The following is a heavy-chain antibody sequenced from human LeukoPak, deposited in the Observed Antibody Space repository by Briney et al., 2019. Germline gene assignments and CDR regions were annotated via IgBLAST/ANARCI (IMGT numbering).Heavy chain of an antibody. D-gene: IGHD3-22*01. Sequence: SETLSLTCTVSGGSISSYYWSWIRQPAGKGLEWIGRIYTSGSTNYNPSLKSRVTMSVDKSKNQFSLKLSSVTAADTAVYYCARDRWHYDSSGTEDWGQGTLVTVSS. CDR2: IYTSGST. CDR3: ARDRWHYDSSGTED. CDR1: GGSISSYY. V-gene: IGHV4-4*07. J-gene: IGHJ4*02.